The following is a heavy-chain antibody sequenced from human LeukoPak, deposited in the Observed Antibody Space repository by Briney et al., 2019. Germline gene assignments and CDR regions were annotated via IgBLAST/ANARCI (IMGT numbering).Heavy chain of an antibody. CDR3: AKDTFSSGYFDY. CDR1: GFTFSSYA. V-gene: IGHV3-23*01. CDR2: ISGSGGST. J-gene: IGHJ4*02. Sequence: GGSLRLSCAASGFTFSSYAMSWVRQAPGKGLEWVSAISGSGGSTYYADSVKGRFTISRDNSKNTLYLQMNSLRAEDMAVYYCAKDTFSSGYFDYWGQGTLVTVSS. D-gene: IGHD3-22*01.